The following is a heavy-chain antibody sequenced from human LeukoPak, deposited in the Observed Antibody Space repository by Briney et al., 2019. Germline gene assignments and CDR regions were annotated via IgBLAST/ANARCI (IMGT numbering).Heavy chain of an antibody. Sequence: GGSLRLSCAASGFTFSSYWMSWVRQAPGKGLEWVANIKQDGSDKYYVDSVKGRFTISRDNAKSSLYLQMNSLRAEDRAVYYCARDVLGGFDYWGQGTLVTVSS. V-gene: IGHV3-7*04. CDR2: IKQDGSDK. CDR3: ARDVLGGFDY. CDR1: GFTFSSYW. J-gene: IGHJ4*02. D-gene: IGHD2-8*01.